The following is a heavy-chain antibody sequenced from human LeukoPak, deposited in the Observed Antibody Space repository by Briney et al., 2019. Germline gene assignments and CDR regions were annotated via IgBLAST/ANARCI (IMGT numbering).Heavy chain of an antibody. J-gene: IGHJ4*02. V-gene: IGHV3-66*02. CDR1: GFTVTSNY. Sequence: GGSLRLSCAASGFTVTSNYMSWVRQAPGKGLEWVSVIYSGGSTYYADSVKGRFTISRDNSKNTLYLQMNSPRAEDTAVYYCARSYSSGCFDYWGQGTLVTVSS. CDR2: IYSGGST. D-gene: IGHD6-19*01. CDR3: ARSYSSGCFDY.